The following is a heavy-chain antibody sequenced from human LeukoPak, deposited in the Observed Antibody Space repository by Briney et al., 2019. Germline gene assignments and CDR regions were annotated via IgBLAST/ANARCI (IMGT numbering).Heavy chain of an antibody. CDR2: IGTAGDT. CDR3: ARSPHRGYYYGSRSYSEFDY. Sequence: GGSLRLSCVASGFTFSSYDMHWVRQATGRGLEWVSGIGTAGDTYYPDSVKGRFTISREDAKNSLYLQMNSLRAGDTAVYYCARSPHRGYYYGSRSYSEFDYWGQGTLDTVSS. D-gene: IGHD3-10*01. V-gene: IGHV3-13*01. J-gene: IGHJ4*02. CDR1: GFTFSSYD.